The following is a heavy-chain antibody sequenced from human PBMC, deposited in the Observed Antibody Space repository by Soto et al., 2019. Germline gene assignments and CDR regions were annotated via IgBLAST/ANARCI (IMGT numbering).Heavy chain of an antibody. CDR1: GGSISSGGYY. D-gene: IGHD4-17*01. CDR3: ARVFPMTTVIHDAFDI. CDR2: IYYSGST. Sequence: SETLSLTCTVSGGSISSGGYYWSWIRQHPGKGLEWIGYIYYSGSTYYNPSLKSRVTISVDTSKNQFSLKLSSVTAADTAVYYCARVFPMTTVIHDAFDIWGQGTMVTVSS. V-gene: IGHV4-31*03. J-gene: IGHJ3*02.